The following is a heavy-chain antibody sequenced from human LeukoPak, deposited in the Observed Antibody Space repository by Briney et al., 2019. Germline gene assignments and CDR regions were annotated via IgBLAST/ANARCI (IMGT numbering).Heavy chain of an antibody. D-gene: IGHD3-3*01. CDR3: AKVPYYDFWSGPAYIDY. V-gene: IGHV3-23*01. CDR2: ISGSGGST. Sequence: GGSLRLSCAVSGFAFGSEAMSWVRQSPARGLEWVSAISGSGGSTYYADSVKGRFTISRDNSKNTLYLQMNSLRAEDTAVYYCAKVPYYDFWSGPAYIDYWGQGTLVTVSS. J-gene: IGHJ4*02. CDR1: GFAFGSEA.